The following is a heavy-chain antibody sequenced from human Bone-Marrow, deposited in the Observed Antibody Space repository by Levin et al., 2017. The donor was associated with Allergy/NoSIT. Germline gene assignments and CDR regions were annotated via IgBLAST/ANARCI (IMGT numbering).Heavy chain of an antibody. J-gene: IGHJ3*02. D-gene: IGHD3-22*01. CDR1: GYTFTSYG. CDR2: ISAYNGNT. Sequence: VASVKVSCKASGYTFTSYGISWVRQAPGQGLEWMGWISAYNGNTNYAQKLQGRVTMTTDTSTSTAYMELRSLRSDDTAVYYCAGGVVVQPNDAFDIWGQGTMVTVSS. V-gene: IGHV1-18*01. CDR3: AGGVVVQPNDAFDI.